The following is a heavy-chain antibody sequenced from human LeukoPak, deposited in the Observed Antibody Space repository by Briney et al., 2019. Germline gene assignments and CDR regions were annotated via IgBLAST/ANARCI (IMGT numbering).Heavy chain of an antibody. V-gene: IGHV3-74*01. CDR1: GFTFISYW. D-gene: IGHD5-18*01. CDR2: INTDGRTT. CDR3: ARASRGYSYGSAFDI. J-gene: IGHJ3*02. Sequence: PGGSLRLSCAAAGFTFISYWMHCGRPATGPLLVRVSHINTDGRTTTYADSVKGRFTISRDNAKNTLYLEMNSLRAEDTALYYCARASRGYSYGSAFDIWGQGTMVTVSS.